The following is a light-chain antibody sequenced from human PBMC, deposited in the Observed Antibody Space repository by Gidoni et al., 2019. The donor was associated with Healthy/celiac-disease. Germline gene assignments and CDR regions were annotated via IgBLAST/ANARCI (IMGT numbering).Light chain of an antibody. CDR3: QQCYSTPFT. J-gene: IGKJ5*01. CDR1: PSISSY. CDR2: GAS. Sequence: DIQMSHSPSSLSASVGARVTNTCRTSPSISSYLTWYQQKPGKAPKLLIYGASSLQSGVPSRFSGSGSGTDFTLTISSLQPEDFATYYCQQCYSTPFTFGQGTQLEIK. V-gene: IGKV1-39*01.